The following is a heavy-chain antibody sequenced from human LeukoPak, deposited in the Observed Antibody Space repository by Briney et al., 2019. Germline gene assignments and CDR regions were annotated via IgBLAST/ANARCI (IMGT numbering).Heavy chain of an antibody. J-gene: IGHJ4*02. D-gene: IGHD2-2*01. Sequence: ASVKVSSKASGYTFTSYGINWVRQAPGQGLEWMGWISAYNGNTNYAQKLQGRVTITTDTSTSTAYMVLRSLRSDDTAVYYCARVSRASNIVVVPAGMDYWGQGTLVSVSS. CDR1: GYTFTSYG. CDR3: ARVSRASNIVVVPAGMDY. V-gene: IGHV1-18*01. CDR2: ISAYNGNT.